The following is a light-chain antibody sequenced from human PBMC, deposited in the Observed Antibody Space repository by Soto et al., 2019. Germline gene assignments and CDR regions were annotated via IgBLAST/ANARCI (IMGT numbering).Light chain of an antibody. V-gene: IGKV3-20*01. CDR2: HAS. CDR1: QSLNNNY. Sequence: VLTQSPGTLSLSPGERATLSCRASQSLNNNYLAWYLQKPGQAPRLLIYHASSRATGIPDRFSASGSGTDFTLTISRLEPEDFAVYYCQQYNISPRTFGQGTKVEIK. J-gene: IGKJ1*01. CDR3: QQYNISPRT.